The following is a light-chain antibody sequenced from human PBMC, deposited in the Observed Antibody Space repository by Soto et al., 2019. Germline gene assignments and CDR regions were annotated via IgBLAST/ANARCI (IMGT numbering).Light chain of an antibody. J-gene: IGKJ4*01. CDR2: DAS. V-gene: IGKV1-5*01. CDR3: QQAATFPLT. CDR1: QSISSW. Sequence: DIQMTQSPSTLSATAGDRVTITCRASQSISSWLAWYQQKPGKAPKLLIYDASNLESGVPSRFSGSESGTDFTLTISSVQPEDSATYYCQQAATFPLTFGGGTKVDIK.